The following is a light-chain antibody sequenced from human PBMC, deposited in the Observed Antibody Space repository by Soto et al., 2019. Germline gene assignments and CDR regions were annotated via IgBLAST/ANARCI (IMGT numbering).Light chain of an antibody. CDR2: DVS. CDR1: SSDVGGYNY. J-gene: IGLJ1*01. CDR3: CSYAGSPRYV. V-gene: IGLV2-11*01. Sequence: QSVLTLPRSVSGSPGQSVTISCTGTSSDVGGYNYVSWYQQHPGKAPKVMIYDVSERPSGVPDRFSGSKSGNTASLTISGLQAEDEADYYCCSYAGSPRYVLGTGTKLTVL.